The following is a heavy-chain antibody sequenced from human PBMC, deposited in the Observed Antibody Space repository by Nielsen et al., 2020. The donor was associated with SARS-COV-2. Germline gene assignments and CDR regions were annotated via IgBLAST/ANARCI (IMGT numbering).Heavy chain of an antibody. CDR3: AKQRFSGTFDYYFDL. D-gene: IGHD1-26*01. CDR1: GFTFTSYW. CDR2: IYPGDSDT. Sequence: GESLKISCKGSGFTFTSYWIAWVRQMPGKGLEWMGIIYPGDSDTRYSPSFQGQVTISADKSSSTAFLQWSSLKASDTAMYYCAKQRFSGTFDYYFDLWGRGTQVTVSS. J-gene: IGHJ2*01. V-gene: IGHV5-51*01.